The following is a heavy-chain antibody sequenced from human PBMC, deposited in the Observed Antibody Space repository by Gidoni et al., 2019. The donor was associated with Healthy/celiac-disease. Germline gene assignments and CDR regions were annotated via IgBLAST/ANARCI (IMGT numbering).Heavy chain of an antibody. CDR3: AKDLDYGGLEHFDY. D-gene: IGHD4-17*01. Sequence: EVQLLASGGGLVQPGGSLRLSCPASGFTSSSYAMSWVRQAPGKGLEWVSAISGSGGSTYYADSVKGRFTISRDNSKNTLYLQMNSLRAEDTAVYYCAKDLDYGGLEHFDYWGQGTLVTVSS. CDR1: GFTSSSYA. V-gene: IGHV3-23*01. J-gene: IGHJ4*02. CDR2: ISGSGGST.